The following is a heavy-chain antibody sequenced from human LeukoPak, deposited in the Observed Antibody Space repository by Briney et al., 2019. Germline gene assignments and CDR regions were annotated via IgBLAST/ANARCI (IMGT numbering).Heavy chain of an antibody. D-gene: IGHD1-1*01. J-gene: IGHJ6*03. CDR2: MNPNSGNT. V-gene: IGHV1-8*01. CDR1: GYTFTSYD. Sequence: ASVKVSCKASGYTFTSYDINWVRQATGQGLEWVGWMNPNSGNTGYAQKFQGRVTMTRNTSISTAYMELSSLRSEDTAVYYCARVRPKGRGSNRYYYYYYYMDLGRKATTVTVSS. CDR3: ARVRPKGRGSNRYYYYYYYMDL.